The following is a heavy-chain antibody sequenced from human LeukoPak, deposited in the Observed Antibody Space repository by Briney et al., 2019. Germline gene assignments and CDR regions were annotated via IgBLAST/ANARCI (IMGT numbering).Heavy chain of an antibody. D-gene: IGHD6-6*01. CDR2: ISPTGSTT. CDR3: ARGPNSNWSGLDF. J-gene: IGHJ4*02. CDR1: GFSFSGHW. V-gene: IGHV3-74*01. Sequence: PGGSLRLSCTASGFSFSGHWMHWARHLSGKGLVWVSRISPTGSTTSYADSVKGRFTVSRDNAKNTLYLQVNNLRAEDTAVYYCARGPNSNWSGLDFWGQGTLLTVSS.